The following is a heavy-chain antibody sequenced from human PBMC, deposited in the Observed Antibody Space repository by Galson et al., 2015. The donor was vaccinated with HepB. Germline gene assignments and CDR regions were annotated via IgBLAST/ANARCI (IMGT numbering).Heavy chain of an antibody. J-gene: IGHJ4*02. V-gene: IGHV7-4-1*02. CDR3: ARVSVVAGEYFDY. Sequence: SVKVSCKASGYTFTSYAMNWVRQAPGQGLEWMGWINTNTGSPTYAQGFTGRFVFSLDTSVSTAYLQISSLKAEDTAVYYCARVSVVAGEYFDYWGQGTLVTVSS. CDR1: GYTFTSYA. CDR2: INTNTGSP. D-gene: IGHD3-22*01.